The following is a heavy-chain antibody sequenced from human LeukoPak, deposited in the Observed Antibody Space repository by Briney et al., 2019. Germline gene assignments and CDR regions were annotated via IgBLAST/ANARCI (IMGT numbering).Heavy chain of an antibody. Sequence: PGGSLRLSCAASGFSFSNYYMNWIRQAPGEGLEWGSYISSSGSSIYYSDSVKGRCTSSRDNAKNSLYLHMNSLRAEDAAVYYCARVCSNTSCWGAFDIWGQGTMVTVSS. CDR3: ARVCSNTSCWGAFDI. J-gene: IGHJ3*02. V-gene: IGHV3-11*04. CDR1: GFSFSNYY. D-gene: IGHD2-2*01. CDR2: ISSSGSSI.